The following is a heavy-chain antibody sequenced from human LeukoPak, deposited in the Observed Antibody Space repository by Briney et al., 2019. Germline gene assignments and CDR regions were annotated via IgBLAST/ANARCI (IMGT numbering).Heavy chain of an antibody. J-gene: IGHJ6*02. V-gene: IGHV3-9*01. CDR3: AKDGADTAMGTPVGYYYYGMDV. CDR1: GFTFDDYA. D-gene: IGHD5-18*01. CDR2: ISWNSGSI. Sequence: PGGSLRLSCAASGFTFDDYAMHWVRQAPGKGLEWVSGISWNSGSIGYADSVKGRFTISRDNAKNSLYLQMNSLRAEDTALYYCAKDGADTAMGTPVGYYYYGMDVWGQGTTVTVSS.